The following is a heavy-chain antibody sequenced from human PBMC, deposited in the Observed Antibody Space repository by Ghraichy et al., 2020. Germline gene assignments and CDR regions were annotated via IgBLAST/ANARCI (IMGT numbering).Heavy chain of an antibody. CDR2: INHSGST. CDR3: ARGPLGSWEEVVDY. Sequence: SETLSLTCAVYGGSFSGYYWSWIRQPPGKGLEWIGEINHSGSTNYNPSLKSRVTISVDTSKNQFSLKLSSVTAADTAVYYCARGPLGSWEEVVDYWGQGTLVTVSS. CDR1: GGSFSGYY. J-gene: IGHJ4*02. D-gene: IGHD1-26*01. V-gene: IGHV4-34*01.